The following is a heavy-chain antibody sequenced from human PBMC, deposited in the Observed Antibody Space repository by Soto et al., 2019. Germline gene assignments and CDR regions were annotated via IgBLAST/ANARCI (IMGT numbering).Heavy chain of an antibody. V-gene: IGHV3-74*01. CDR2: INTDGTRT. Sequence: DVQLVESGGGLVQPGGSLRLSCAASGFTFNNYWMHWVRQAPGKRRMWVSRINTDGTRTTYADSVKGRFAISRDNAKNTVYLQMNSLRADDTAVYFCARVKSGSYDWSDPWGQGTLVTVSS. J-gene: IGHJ5*02. D-gene: IGHD3-10*01. CDR1: GFTFNNYW. CDR3: ARVKSGSYDWSDP.